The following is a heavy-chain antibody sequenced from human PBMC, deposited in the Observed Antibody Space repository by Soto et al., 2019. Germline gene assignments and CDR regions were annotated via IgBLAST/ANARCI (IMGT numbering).Heavy chain of an antibody. D-gene: IGHD3-22*01. CDR1: GFTFRDYY. V-gene: IGHV3-11*04. J-gene: IGHJ6*02. Sequence: PGGSLRLSCAASGFTFRDYYMTWIRQAPGKGLEWLSYISSSGSTIYYADSVKGRFTISRDNAKNSLYLQMNSLRAEDTAVYYCARVAYYYDSSGAQYYYYGMDVWGQGTTVTVSS. CDR2: ISSSGSTI. CDR3: ARVAYYYDSSGAQYYYYGMDV.